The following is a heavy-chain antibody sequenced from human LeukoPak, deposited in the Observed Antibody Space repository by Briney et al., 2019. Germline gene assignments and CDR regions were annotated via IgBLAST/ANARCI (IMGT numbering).Heavy chain of an antibody. D-gene: IGHD2-2*01. Sequence: ASVKVSCKASGYTFITYGINWVRQATGQGLEWMGWMNPNSGNTGYAQKFQGRVTMTRNTSISTAYMELSSLRSEDTAVYYCAREGPIGYCSSTSCLNTYYYYYGMDVWGQGTTVTVSS. CDR2: MNPNSGNT. CDR1: GYTFITYG. CDR3: AREGPIGYCSSTSCLNTYYYYYGMDV. V-gene: IGHV1-8*02. J-gene: IGHJ6*02.